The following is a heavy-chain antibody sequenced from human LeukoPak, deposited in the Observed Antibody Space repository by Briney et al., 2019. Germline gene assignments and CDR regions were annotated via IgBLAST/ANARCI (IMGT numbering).Heavy chain of an antibody. CDR3: ARVAEDTAMAPFDY. D-gene: IGHD5-18*01. V-gene: IGHV3-30*04. Sequence: PGRSLRLSCAASGLTFSSYAMHWVRQAPGKGLEWVAVISYDGSNKYYADSVKGRFTISRDNSKNTLYLQMNSLRAEVTAVYYCARVAEDTAMAPFDYWGQGTLVTVSS. CDR2: ISYDGSNK. CDR1: GLTFSSYA. J-gene: IGHJ4*02.